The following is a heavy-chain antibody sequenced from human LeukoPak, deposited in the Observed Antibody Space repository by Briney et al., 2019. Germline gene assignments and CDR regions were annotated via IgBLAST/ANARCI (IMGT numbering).Heavy chain of an antibody. Sequence: GASLRLSCAASGFTVSSNYMSWVRQAPGKGLEWVSVIYSGGSTYYADSVKGRFTISRDNSKNTLYLQMNSLRAEDTAVYYCAREYSYGPYYYMDVWGKGTTVTVSS. CDR3: AREYSYGPYYYMDV. D-gene: IGHD5-18*01. CDR1: GFTVSSNY. J-gene: IGHJ6*03. V-gene: IGHV3-53*01. CDR2: IYSGGST.